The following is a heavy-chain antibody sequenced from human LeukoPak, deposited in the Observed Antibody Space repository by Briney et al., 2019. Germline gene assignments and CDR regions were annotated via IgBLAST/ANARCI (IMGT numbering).Heavy chain of an antibody. D-gene: IGHD3-22*01. CDR2: IYYSGST. CDR3: ASELRDYYDSSGYNTR. J-gene: IGHJ4*02. Sequence: SETLSLTCTVSGGSISSSSYYWGWIRQPPGKGLEWIGSIYYSGSTYYNPSLKSRVTISVDTSKNQFSLKLSSVTAADTAVYYCASELRDYYDSSGYNTRRGQGTLVTVSS. CDR1: GGSISSSSYY. V-gene: IGHV4-39*01.